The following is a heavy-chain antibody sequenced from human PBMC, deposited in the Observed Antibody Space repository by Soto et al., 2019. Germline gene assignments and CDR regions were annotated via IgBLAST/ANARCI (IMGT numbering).Heavy chain of an antibody. CDR1: GYTFTGYY. V-gene: IGHV1-2*04. CDR3: ARGQRGYGNWFDP. CDR2: INPNSGGT. D-gene: IGHD5-18*01. Sequence: GASVRVSCKASGYTFTGYYMHWVRQAPGQGLEWMGWINPNSGGTNYAQKFQGWVTMTRDTSISTAYMELSRLRSDDTAVYYCARGQRGYGNWFDPWGQGTLVTVSS. J-gene: IGHJ5*02.